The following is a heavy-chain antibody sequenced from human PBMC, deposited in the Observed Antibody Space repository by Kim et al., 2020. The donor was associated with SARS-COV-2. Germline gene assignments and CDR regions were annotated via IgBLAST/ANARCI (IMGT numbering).Heavy chain of an antibody. CDR1: GVSISSSSYY. D-gene: IGHD6-6*01. J-gene: IGHJ5*02. CDR2: IYYSGST. V-gene: IGHV4-39*01. CDR3: AXHGPFGWQLVYNWFDP. Sequence: SETLSLTCTVSGVSISSSSYYWGWIRQPPGKGLEWIGSIYYSGSTYYNPSLKSRVXITVDTSKNQFSLXXSSVTAADTAVYYCAXHGPFGWQLVYNWFDPWGXXXXVTVSS.